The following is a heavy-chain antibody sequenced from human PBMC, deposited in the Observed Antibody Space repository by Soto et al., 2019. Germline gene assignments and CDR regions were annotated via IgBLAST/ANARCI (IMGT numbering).Heavy chain of an antibody. V-gene: IGHV3-30*18. D-gene: IGHD3-10*01. CDR3: AKEQPDGAGSYGFDY. CDR1: GFTFSSYG. Sequence: GGSLRLSCAASGFTFSSYGMHWVRQAPGKGLEWVAVISYDGSNKYYADSVKGRFTISRDNSKNTLYLQMNSLRAEDTAVYYCAKEQPDGAGSYGFDYWGQGTLVTVSS. CDR2: ISYDGSNK. J-gene: IGHJ4*02.